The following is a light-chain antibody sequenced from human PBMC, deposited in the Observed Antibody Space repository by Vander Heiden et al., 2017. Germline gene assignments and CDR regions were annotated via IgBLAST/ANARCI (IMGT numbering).Light chain of an antibody. CDR3: NSFTSSATWV. CDR1: SSDIGGYKY. CDR2: DVS. Sequence: QSALTQPASVSGSPGQPITISCTGTSSDIGGYKYVTWYQQHPGKAPKLIIYDVSYRPSGVSTRFSGSKSGNTASLTISGLRAEDEADYYCNSFTSSATWVFGGGTKLTVL. V-gene: IGLV2-14*03. J-gene: IGLJ3*02.